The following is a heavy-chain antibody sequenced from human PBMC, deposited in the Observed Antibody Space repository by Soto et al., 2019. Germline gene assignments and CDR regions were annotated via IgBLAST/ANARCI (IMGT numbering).Heavy chain of an antibody. CDR1: DDSVSSGTYY. J-gene: IGHJ4*02. CDR2: IYTTGST. CDR3: ARNLHPARLTLGY. Sequence: SETLSLTCTVSDDSVSSGTYYWSWIRQPPGKVLEWIVYIYTTGSTSYNPSLTSRVTISIDMSNNHFSLKLSSVTASDTAVYYCARNLHPARLTLGYWGRGTLVTVSS. V-gene: IGHV4-61*03. D-gene: IGHD2-21*01.